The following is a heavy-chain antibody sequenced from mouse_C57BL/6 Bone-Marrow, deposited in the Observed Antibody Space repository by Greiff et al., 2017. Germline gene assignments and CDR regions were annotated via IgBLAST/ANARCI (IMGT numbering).Heavy chain of an antibody. CDR3: ASVEYDGRSGDWCFDD. V-gene: IGHV1-85*01. D-gene: IGHD1-1*01. J-gene: IGHJ1*03. Sequence: QVQLKESGPELVKPGASVKLSCKASGYTFTSYDINWVKQRPGQGLEWIGWIYPRDGSTKYNEKFKGKATLTVDTSSSTAYMELHSLASEDTAVYFCASVEYDGRSGDWCFDDWGTGATVTVSS. CDR1: GYTFTSYD. CDR2: IYPRDGST.